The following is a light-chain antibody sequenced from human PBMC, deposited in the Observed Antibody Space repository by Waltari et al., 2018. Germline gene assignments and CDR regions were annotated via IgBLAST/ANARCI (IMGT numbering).Light chain of an antibody. Sequence: EIVMTQSPATLSVSPGARATLSCRASQSVSSNLAWYQQKPGQAPRLPIYGASIRATGIPARFSGSGSGTEFTLTISILQSEDFAVYYCQQYNNWPPITFGQGTRLEIK. CDR2: GAS. J-gene: IGKJ5*01. CDR3: QQYNNWPPIT. V-gene: IGKV3D-15*03. CDR1: QSVSSN.